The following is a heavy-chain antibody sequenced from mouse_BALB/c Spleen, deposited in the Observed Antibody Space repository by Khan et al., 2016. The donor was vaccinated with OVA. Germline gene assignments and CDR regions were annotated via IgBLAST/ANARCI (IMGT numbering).Heavy chain of an antibody. V-gene: IGHV3-6*02. J-gene: IGHJ3*01. CDR2: IRYDGDS. CDR3: ASGGSSGPASFAY. CDR1: GYSITSGYF. Sequence: VQLKESGPGLVKPSQSLSLTCSVTGYSITSGYFWNWIRQFPGNKLEWMGYIRYDGDSNYNPSLKNRISITRDTPKNHFFLKLNAVAPDDTATYYCASGGSSGPASFAYWGQGTLVTVSA. D-gene: IGHD3-1*01.